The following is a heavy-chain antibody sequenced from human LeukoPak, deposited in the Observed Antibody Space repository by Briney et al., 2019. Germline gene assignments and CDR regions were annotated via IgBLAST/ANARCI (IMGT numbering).Heavy chain of an antibody. CDR3: ARTPLRSGWYYFDY. CDR2: ISAYNGNT. Sequence: ASVKVSCKASGYTFTSYGISWVRQAPGQGLEWMGWISAYNGNTNYAQKLQGRVTMTTDTSTSTAYMELRSLRSDDTAVYYCARTPLRSGWYYFDYWGQGTLVTVSS. CDR1: GYTFTSYG. D-gene: IGHD6-19*01. J-gene: IGHJ4*02. V-gene: IGHV1-18*01.